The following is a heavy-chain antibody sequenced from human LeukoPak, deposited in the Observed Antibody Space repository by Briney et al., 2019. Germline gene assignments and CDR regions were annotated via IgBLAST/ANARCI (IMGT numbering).Heavy chain of an antibody. Sequence: HTGGSLRLSCAASGFIFSSYAMSWVRQAPGKGLEWVSGISGNGGYTYYADSVKGRFTISRDNSKNTLYLQMSSLRAEDTAVYYCAKDRTMGYCSGGRCAYFDYWGQGTLVTVSS. V-gene: IGHV3-23*01. CDR1: GFIFSSYA. D-gene: IGHD2-15*01. CDR3: AKDRTMGYCSGGRCAYFDY. CDR2: ISGNGGYT. J-gene: IGHJ4*02.